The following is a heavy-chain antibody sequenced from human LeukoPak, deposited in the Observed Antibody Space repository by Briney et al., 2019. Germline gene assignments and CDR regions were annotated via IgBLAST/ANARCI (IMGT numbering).Heavy chain of an antibody. J-gene: IGHJ4*02. CDR3: AKTGSWGSSNYYFDY. Sequence: QTGGSLRLSCAASGFTFSSYGMHWVRQAPGKGLEWVAFIRYDGGKKYYADSVKGRFTISRDNSKNTLYLQMNSLRAEDTALYYCAKTGSWGSSNYYFDYWGQGTLVTVSS. CDR1: GFTFSSYG. CDR2: IRYDGGKK. V-gene: IGHV3-30*02. D-gene: IGHD2-15*01.